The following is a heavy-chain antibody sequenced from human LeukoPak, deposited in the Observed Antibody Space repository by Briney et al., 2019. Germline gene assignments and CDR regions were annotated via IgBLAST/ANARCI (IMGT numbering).Heavy chain of an antibody. J-gene: IGHJ4*02. CDR3: ARRIAAAVDFDY. V-gene: IGHV5-51*01. D-gene: IGHD6-13*01. Sequence: GESLKISCKGSGYTVTSYWIAWVRQMPGKGLEWMGTIYPYDSTTRYSPSFQGQVTISGDKSSSTSYVQWRSLKASDTAMYYCARRIAAAVDFDYWGQGTLVTVSS. CDR2: IYPYDSTT. CDR1: GYTVTSYW.